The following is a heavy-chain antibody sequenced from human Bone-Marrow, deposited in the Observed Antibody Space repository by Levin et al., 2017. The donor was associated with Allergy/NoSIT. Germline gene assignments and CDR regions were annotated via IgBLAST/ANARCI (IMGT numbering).Heavy chain of an antibody. D-gene: IGHD6-13*01. CDR1: GLTFSTYA. Sequence: GESLKISCAAAGLTFSTYALNWVRQAPGKGLEWVSTISGSGGSTSYADSVRGRFTISRDNSKNTLYLQMNSLRAEDTAVYYCAKDLLPGYSSSGDYFDYWGQGTLVTVSS. V-gene: IGHV3-23*01. CDR2: ISGSGGST. CDR3: AKDLLPGYSSSGDYFDY. J-gene: IGHJ4*02.